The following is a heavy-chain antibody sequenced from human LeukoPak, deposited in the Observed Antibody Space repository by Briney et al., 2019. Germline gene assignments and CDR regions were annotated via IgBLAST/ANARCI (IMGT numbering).Heavy chain of an antibody. J-gene: IGHJ5*02. D-gene: IGHD2-15*01. CDR2: INHSGST. Sequence: PSETLSLTCAVYGGSFSGYYWSWIRQPPGKGLEWIGEINHSGSTNYNPSLKSRVTISVDTSKNQFSLKLSSVTAADTAVYYCARGGWWTPYNWFDPWGQGTLVTVSS. CDR3: ARGGWWTPYNWFDP. V-gene: IGHV4-34*01. CDR1: GGSFSGYY.